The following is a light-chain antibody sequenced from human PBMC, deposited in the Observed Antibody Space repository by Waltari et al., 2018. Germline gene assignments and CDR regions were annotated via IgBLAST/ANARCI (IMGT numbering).Light chain of an antibody. Sequence: EIVMTQSPATLSVSPGERATLSCRASQSVSSNLAWYQQKPGQAPSLLIYCASTSATGIPARFSGSGSGTEVTLTISSLQSEDFAVYYCQQYNNWPSWTFGQGTKVEIK. CDR1: QSVSSN. CDR2: CAS. CDR3: QQYNNWPSWT. V-gene: IGKV3-15*01. J-gene: IGKJ1*01.